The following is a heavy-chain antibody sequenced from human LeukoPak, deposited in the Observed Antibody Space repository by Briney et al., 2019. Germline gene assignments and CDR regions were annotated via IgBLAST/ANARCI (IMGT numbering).Heavy chain of an antibody. CDR2: ISAYNGIT. CDR3: ARGEEYSYGPDYYYMDV. J-gene: IGHJ6*03. V-gene: IGHV1-18*01. Sequence: ASVKVSCKASGYTFTTYGISWVRQAPGQGLEWMGWISAYNGITNYAQKLQGSVTMTTDTSTSTAYMELRSLRSDDTAVYYCARGEEYSYGPDYYYMDVWGKGTTVTVSS. CDR1: GYTFTTYG. D-gene: IGHD5-18*01.